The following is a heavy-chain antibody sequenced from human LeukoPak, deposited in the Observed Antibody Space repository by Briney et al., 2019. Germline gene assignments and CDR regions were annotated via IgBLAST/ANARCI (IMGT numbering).Heavy chain of an antibody. CDR2: INSDGSST. Sequence: PGGSLRLSCAASGFTFSSNWMHWVRQGPGKGLVWVSRINSDGSSTSYADSVKGRFTISRDNAKNTLYLQMNSLRAEDTAVYYCANSESSSWTDYWGQGTLVTVSS. CDR3: ANSESSSWTDY. D-gene: IGHD6-13*01. V-gene: IGHV3-74*01. CDR1: GFTFSSNW. J-gene: IGHJ4*02.